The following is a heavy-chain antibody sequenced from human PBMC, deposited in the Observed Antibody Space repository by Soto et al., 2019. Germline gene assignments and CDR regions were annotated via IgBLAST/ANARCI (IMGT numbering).Heavy chain of an antibody. CDR3: ASEVAGPFDP. CDR1: GCSITSNW. V-gene: IGHV3-7*01. D-gene: IGHD6-19*01. Sequence: EVQLVESGGGLVQPGGYLRLSCVASGCSITSNWMHRVRQAPGKGLEWVANIKQDGSEKYYVDSVKGRFTISRDNAKNSLYLQMNSLRAEDTAVYYCASEVAGPFDPWGQGTLVTVSS. CDR2: IKQDGSEK. J-gene: IGHJ5*02.